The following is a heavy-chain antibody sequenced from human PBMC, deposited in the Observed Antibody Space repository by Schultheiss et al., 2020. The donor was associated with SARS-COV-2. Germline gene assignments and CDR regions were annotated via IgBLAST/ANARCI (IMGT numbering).Heavy chain of an antibody. D-gene: IGHD2-15*01. Sequence: GGSLRLSCAASGFTFSSYAMSWVRQAPGKGLEWVSYISSSSSTIYYADSVKGRFTISRDNAKNSLYLQMNSLRAEDTAVYYCARESGSVVAATFAENWYFDLWGRGTLVTVSS. CDR2: ISSSSSTI. J-gene: IGHJ2*01. V-gene: IGHV3-48*04. CDR1: GFTFSSYA. CDR3: ARESGSVVAATFAENWYFDL.